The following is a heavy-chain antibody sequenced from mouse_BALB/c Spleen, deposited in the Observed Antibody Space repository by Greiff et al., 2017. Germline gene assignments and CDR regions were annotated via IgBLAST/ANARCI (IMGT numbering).Heavy chain of an antibody. J-gene: IGHJ1*01. V-gene: IGHV1-69*02. D-gene: IGHD1-1*01. CDR3: ARSRVYYGSSYGDFDV. CDR2: IDPSDSYT. CDR1: GYTFTSYW. Sequence: QVQLQQPGAELVKPGASVKLSCKASGYTFTSYWMHWVKQRPGQGLEWIGEIDPSDSYTNYNQKFKGKATLTVDKSSSTAYMQLSSLTSEDSAVYYCARSRVYYGSSYGDFDVWGAGTTVTVSS.